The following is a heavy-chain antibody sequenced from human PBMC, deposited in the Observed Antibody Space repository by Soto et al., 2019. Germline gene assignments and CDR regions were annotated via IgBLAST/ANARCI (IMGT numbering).Heavy chain of an antibody. CDR2: ISYDGSTK. CDR3: AKECRRHVAVPGEDFDY. Sequence: QVQLVESGGGVVQPGRSLRLSCAASGFTFSSYGMYWVRQAPGKGLEWVAVISYDGSTKYYADSVKGRVTISRDNSKNSLYLQLNSLRAEDTALYYCAKECRRHVAVPGEDFDYWGQGSQVTVSS. V-gene: IGHV3-30*18. CDR1: GFTFSSYG. D-gene: IGHD6-19*01. J-gene: IGHJ4*02.